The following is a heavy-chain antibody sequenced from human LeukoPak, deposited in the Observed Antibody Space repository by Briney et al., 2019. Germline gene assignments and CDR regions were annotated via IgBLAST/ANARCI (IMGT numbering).Heavy chain of an antibody. CDR1: GGSISSSSYY. D-gene: IGHD3-10*01. CDR3: ARHDTRGGAYDI. CDR2: IYYSGST. Sequence: PSETLSLTCTVSGGSISSSSYYWGWIRQPPGKGLEWIGSIYYSGSTYYNPSLKSRVTISVDTSKNQFSLKLSSVTAADTAVYYCARHDTRGGAYDIWGQGTMVTVSS. V-gene: IGHV4-39*01. J-gene: IGHJ3*02.